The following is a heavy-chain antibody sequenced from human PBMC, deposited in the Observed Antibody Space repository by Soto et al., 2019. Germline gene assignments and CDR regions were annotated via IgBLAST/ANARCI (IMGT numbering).Heavy chain of an antibody. Sequence: QVQLVESGGGVVQPGRSLRLSCAASGFTFSSYGMNWVRQAPGKGLEWVAVISYDGSNKYYADSVKGRFTISRDNSKNTLYLKMNSLIAEDTAVYYCAKDTNGAGSYGSYYYYYGMDVWGQGTTVTVSS. J-gene: IGHJ6*02. D-gene: IGHD3-10*01. V-gene: IGHV3-30*18. CDR3: AKDTNGAGSYGSYYYYYGMDV. CDR2: ISYDGSNK. CDR1: GFTFSSYG.